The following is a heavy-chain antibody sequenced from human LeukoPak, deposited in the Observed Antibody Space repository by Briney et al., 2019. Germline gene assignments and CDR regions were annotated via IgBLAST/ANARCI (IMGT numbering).Heavy chain of an antibody. D-gene: IGHD1-26*01. Sequence: GGSLRLSCAASGFTFSSFDMNWVRQAPGKGLEWVSYISGGTFTIYYADSVKGRFTISRDNAKNLLYLQMNGLRDEDTAVYYCARNLISGPYTFDYWGRGTLVTVSS. CDR1: GFTFSSFD. J-gene: IGHJ4*02. CDR2: ISGGTFTI. CDR3: ARNLISGPYTFDY. V-gene: IGHV3-48*02.